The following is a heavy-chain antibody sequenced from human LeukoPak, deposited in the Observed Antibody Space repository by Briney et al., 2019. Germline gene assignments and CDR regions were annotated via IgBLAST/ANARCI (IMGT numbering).Heavy chain of an antibody. CDR3: ARGFYSPHY. V-gene: IGHV4-59*01. Sequence: SQTLSLTCTVSGGSISSDYWSWIRQPPGKGLEWIGYIYYSGRTYYNPSLKSRITISVDTSKNQFSLKLSSVTAADTAVYYCARGFYSPHYWGQGTLVSVSS. CDR1: GGSISSDY. J-gene: IGHJ4*02. D-gene: IGHD4-11*01. CDR2: IYYSGRT.